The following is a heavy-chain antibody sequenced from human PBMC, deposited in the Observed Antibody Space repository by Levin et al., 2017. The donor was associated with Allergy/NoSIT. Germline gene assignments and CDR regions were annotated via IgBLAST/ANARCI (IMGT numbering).Heavy chain of an antibody. Sequence: SETLSLTCAVYGGSFSGYYWSWIRQPPGKGLEWIGEINHSGSTNYNPSLKSRVTISVDTSKNQFSLKLSSVTAADTAVYYCARGFRSLPFYGMDVWGQGTTVTVSS. V-gene: IGHV4-34*01. CDR2: INHSGST. CDR1: GGSFSGYY. CDR3: ARGFRSLPFYGMDV. D-gene: IGHD3-16*01. J-gene: IGHJ6*02.